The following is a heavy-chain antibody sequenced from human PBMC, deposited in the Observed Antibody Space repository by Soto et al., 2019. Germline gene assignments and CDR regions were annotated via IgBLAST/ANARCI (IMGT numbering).Heavy chain of an antibody. D-gene: IGHD6-6*01. CDR3: ARARPQDY. V-gene: IGHV4-34*01. CDR1: GGSFSGYY. CDR2: INHSGST. Sequence: SETLSLTCAVYGGSFSGYYWSWIRQPPGKGLEWIGEINHSGSTNYNPSLKSRVTISVDTSKNQFSLKLSSVTAADTAVYYCARARPQDYWGQGTLVTVSS. J-gene: IGHJ4*02.